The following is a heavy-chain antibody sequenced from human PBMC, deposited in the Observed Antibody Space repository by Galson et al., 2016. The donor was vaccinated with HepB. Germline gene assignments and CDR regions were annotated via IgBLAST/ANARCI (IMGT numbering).Heavy chain of an antibody. D-gene: IGHD3-3*01. Sequence: SLRLSCAASGFTFSTYSMNWVRQAPGKGLEWVSSISSSSTYIYYADSVKGRFTISRDNAKSSLYLQMNSLRAEDTAVYYCARGGYDFWSGYAPSTNWFDPWGQGTLVTVSS. CDR1: GFTFSTYS. J-gene: IGHJ5*02. V-gene: IGHV3-21*01. CDR3: ARGGYDFWSGYAPSTNWFDP. CDR2: ISSSSTYI.